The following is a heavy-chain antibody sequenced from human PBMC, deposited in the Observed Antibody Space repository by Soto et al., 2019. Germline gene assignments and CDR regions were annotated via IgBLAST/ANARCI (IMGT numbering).Heavy chain of an antibody. D-gene: IGHD6-13*01. CDR2: IISSGST. Sequence: LSLTCTVSGGSVSSGSYYWTWIRQSPGKGLEWMGYIISSGSTDYNPPLKSRVTISVDSSKNEFSLKLRSVTAADTAVYYCARQRIAAAQYYFDYWVQGMLVTVSS. CDR3: ARQRIAAAQYYFDY. J-gene: IGHJ4*02. V-gene: IGHV4-61*01. CDR1: GGSVSSGSYY.